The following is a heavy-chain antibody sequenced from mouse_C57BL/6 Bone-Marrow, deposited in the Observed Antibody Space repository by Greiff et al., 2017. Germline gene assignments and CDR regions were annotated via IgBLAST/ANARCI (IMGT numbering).Heavy chain of an antibody. CDR3: ARTYYNGSGYGLAY. J-gene: IGHJ3*01. V-gene: IGHV1-62-3*01. D-gene: IGHD1-1*01. CDR2: IDPNSGGT. Sequence: VQLQQSGAELVKPGASVKLSCKASGYPFPSYWMHWVKQRPGRGLGWFGRIDPNSGGTKYNEKFKGKATLTVDKPSSSAYMQLSSLTSEAAAVYDCARTYYNGSGYGLAYWGQGTLVTVSA. CDR1: GYPFPSYW.